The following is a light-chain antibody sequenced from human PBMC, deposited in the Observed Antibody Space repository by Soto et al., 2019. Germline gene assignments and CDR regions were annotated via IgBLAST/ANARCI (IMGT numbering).Light chain of an antibody. J-gene: IGLJ1*01. CDR1: SSDVGGYNY. CDR3: SSYTSSSTPGV. Sequence: SALTQPASVSGSPRQSITISCPGTSSDVGGYNYVSWYQQHPGKAPKLMIYEVSNRPSGVSNRFSGSKSGNTASLTISGLQAEDEADYYCSSYTSSSTPGVFGTGTKLTVL. V-gene: IGLV2-14*01. CDR2: EVS.